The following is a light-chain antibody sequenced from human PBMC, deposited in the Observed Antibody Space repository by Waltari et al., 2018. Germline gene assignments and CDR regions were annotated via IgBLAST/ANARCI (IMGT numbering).Light chain of an antibody. J-gene: IGKJ4*01. CDR3: QQYYSSPALT. CDR2: DAS. Sequence: DIVLTQSPATLSLSPGERATLSCRASQSVTNYLAWYQLKPGQAPRLLIYDASNRATGIPARFSGSGSGTDFTLTISNLEPEDSAVYYCQQYYSSPALTFGGGTKVEIK. V-gene: IGKV3-11*01. CDR1: QSVTNY.